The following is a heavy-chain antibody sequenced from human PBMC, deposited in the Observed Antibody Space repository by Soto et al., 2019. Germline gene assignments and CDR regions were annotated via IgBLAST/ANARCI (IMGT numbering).Heavy chain of an antibody. V-gene: IGHV4-31*03. CDR1: GGGVYSDGYY. Sequence: SETLSLTCTVSGGGVYSDGYYWGWIRRPPGQGLEWIGYIYYSGSTYYNPSLKSRVTISVDTSKDQFSLKLSSVTAADTAVYYCARDFTDSSGPTLGMGVWGQGTTVTVSS. CDR3: ARDFTDSSGPTLGMGV. CDR2: IYYSGST. J-gene: IGHJ6*02. D-gene: IGHD6-19*01.